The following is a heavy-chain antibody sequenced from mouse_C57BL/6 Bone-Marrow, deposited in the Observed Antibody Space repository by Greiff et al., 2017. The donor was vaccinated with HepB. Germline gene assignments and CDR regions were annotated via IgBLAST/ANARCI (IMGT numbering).Heavy chain of an antibody. Sequence: EVQLVESGGGLVKPGGSLKLSCAASGFTFSDYGMHWVRQAPEKGLEWVAYISSGSSTIYYADTVKGRFTISRDNAKNTLFLHMTSLRSEDTAMYYCARQNWAWFAYWGQGTLVTVSA. CDR2: ISSGSSTI. J-gene: IGHJ3*01. D-gene: IGHD4-1*01. V-gene: IGHV5-17*01. CDR3: ARQNWAWFAY. CDR1: GFTFSDYG.